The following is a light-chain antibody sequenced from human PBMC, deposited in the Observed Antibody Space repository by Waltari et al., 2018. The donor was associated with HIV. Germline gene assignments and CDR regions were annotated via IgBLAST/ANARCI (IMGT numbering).Light chain of an antibody. CDR3: MQALQTPFT. Sequence: DIVMTQSPLPLPVTPGELASISCRSSQSLLHSNGYNYLDWYLQKPGQSPQLLIYLGSNRASGVPDRFSGSGSGTDFTLKISRVEAEDVGVYYCMQALQTPFTFGPGTKVDIK. V-gene: IGKV2-28*01. CDR2: LGS. CDR1: QSLLHSNGYNY. J-gene: IGKJ3*01.